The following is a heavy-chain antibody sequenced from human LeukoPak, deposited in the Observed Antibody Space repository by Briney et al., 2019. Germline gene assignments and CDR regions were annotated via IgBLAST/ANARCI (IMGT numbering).Heavy chain of an antibody. CDR1: GFTFSSYA. V-gene: IGHV3-30*01. CDR2: ISYDGSNK. Sequence: GGSLRLSCAASGFTFSSYAMHWVRQAPGKGLEWVAVISYDGSNKYYADSVKGRFTISRDNSKNTLYLQMNSLRAEDTAVYYCARDPGGPPPHYYYYYMDVWGKGTTVTGSS. J-gene: IGHJ6*03. CDR3: ARDPGGPPPHYYYYYMDV.